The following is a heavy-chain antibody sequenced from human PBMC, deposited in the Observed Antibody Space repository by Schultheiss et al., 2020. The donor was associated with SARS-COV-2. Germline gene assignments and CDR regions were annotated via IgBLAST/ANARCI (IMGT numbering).Heavy chain of an antibody. CDR3: AKGAEIQLWLSLFDY. J-gene: IGHJ4*02. CDR1: GFTFSSYA. V-gene: IGHV3-23*01. D-gene: IGHD5-18*01. Sequence: GGSLRLSCAASGFTFSSYAMSWVRQAPGKGLEWVSAISGIGGSTYYADSVKGRFTISRDNSKNTLYLQMNSLRAEDTAVYYCAKGAEIQLWLSLFDYWGQGTLVTVSS. CDR2: ISGIGGST.